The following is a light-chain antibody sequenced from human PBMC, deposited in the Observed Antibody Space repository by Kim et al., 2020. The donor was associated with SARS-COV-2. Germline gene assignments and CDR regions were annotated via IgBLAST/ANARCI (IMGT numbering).Light chain of an antibody. J-gene: IGKJ2*01. CDR3: QQRSNWPPMYT. CDR1: QSVSSY. Sequence: SPGERATLSCRASQSVSSYLAWYQKKPGQAPRLLIYDASNRATGIPARFSGSGSGTDFTLTISSLEPEDFAVYYCQQRSNWPPMYTFGQGTKLEI. V-gene: IGKV3-11*01. CDR2: DAS.